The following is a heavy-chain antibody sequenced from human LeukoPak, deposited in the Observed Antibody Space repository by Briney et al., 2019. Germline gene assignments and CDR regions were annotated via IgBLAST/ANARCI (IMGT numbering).Heavy chain of an antibody. V-gene: IGHV3-30*18. J-gene: IGHJ4*02. CDR3: AEDLYYGYYFDY. CDR2: ISNDGSNR. Sequence: PGRSLRLSCAASGFTFSGYGMHWVRQAPGKGLEWVALISNDGSNRHYVDSVKGRFTISRDNSENMLYLQMNSLCTEETAVYYCAEDLYYGYYFDYWGQGTLVTVSS. CDR1: GFTFSGYG. D-gene: IGHD3-16*01.